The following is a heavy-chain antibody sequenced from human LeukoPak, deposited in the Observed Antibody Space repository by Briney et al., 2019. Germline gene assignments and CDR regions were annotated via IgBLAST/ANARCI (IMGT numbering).Heavy chain of an antibody. D-gene: IGHD3-10*01. CDR2: INTDGSST. Sequence: TGGSLRLSCAASGFTFSTYWMYWVRQAPGKGLVWVSRINTDGSSTSYADSVKGRFTISRDNAKNTLYLQMNSLRAEDTAVYYCARHRGSQYYYYMDVWGKGTTVTVSS. J-gene: IGHJ6*03. CDR1: GFTFSTYW. V-gene: IGHV3-74*01. CDR3: ARHRGSQYYYYMDV.